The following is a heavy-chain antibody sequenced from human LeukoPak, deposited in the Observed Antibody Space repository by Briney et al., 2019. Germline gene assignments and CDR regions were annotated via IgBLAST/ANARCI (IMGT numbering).Heavy chain of an antibody. V-gene: IGHV1-2*02. Sequence: ASVKVSCKASGYTFTGYYMHWVPQAPGQGLEWMGWIYPNSGATKYAQKFQGRVTMTRDTSISTAYMELSGLRSDDTAVYYCGTLLSNGPFDYLGQGSLVTVSS. CDR2: IYPNSGAT. CDR3: GTLLSNGPFDY. CDR1: GYTFTGYY. J-gene: IGHJ4*02.